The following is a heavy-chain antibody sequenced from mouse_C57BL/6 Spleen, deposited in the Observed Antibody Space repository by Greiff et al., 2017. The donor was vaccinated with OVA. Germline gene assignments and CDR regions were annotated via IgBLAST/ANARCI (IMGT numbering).Heavy chain of an antibody. Sequence: SGAELVRPGASVKLSCKASGYTFTDYYINWVKQRPGQGLEWIARIYPGSGNTYYNEKFKGKATLTAEKSSSTAYMQLSSLTSEDSAVYFCARAIYYDYDGGFAYWGQGTLVTVSA. J-gene: IGHJ3*01. CDR3: ARAIYYDYDGGFAY. CDR1: GYTFTDYY. V-gene: IGHV1-76*01. D-gene: IGHD2-4*01. CDR2: IYPGSGNT.